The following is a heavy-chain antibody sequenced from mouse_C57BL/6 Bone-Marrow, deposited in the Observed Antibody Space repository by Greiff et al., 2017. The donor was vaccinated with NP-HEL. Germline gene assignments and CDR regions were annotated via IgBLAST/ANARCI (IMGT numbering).Heavy chain of an antibody. J-gene: IGHJ3*01. V-gene: IGHV5-4*01. CDR2: ISDGGSYT. Sequence: EVQGVESGGGLVKPGGSLKLSCAASGFTFSSYAMSWVRQTPEKRLEWVATISDGGSYTYYPDNVKGRFTISRDNAKNNLYLQMSHLKSEDTAMYYCARDNSNYWGQGTLVTVSA. D-gene: IGHD2-5*01. CDR3: ARDNSNY. CDR1: GFTFSSYA.